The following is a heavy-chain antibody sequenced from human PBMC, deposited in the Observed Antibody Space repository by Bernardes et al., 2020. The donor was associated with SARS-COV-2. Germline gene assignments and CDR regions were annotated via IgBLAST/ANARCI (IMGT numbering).Heavy chain of an antibody. CDR1: GGSFSGYY. CDR3: ARASPPTHFDWLYYFDS. CDR2: INHSGST. Sequence: SETLSLTCAVYGGSFSGYYWSWIRQPPGKGLEWIGEINHSGSTNYNPSLKSRVTISLDTSKNQFSLKLSSVTAADTAVYFCARASPPTHFDWLYYFDSWGQGTLVTVSS. D-gene: IGHD3-9*01. V-gene: IGHV4-34*01. J-gene: IGHJ4*02.